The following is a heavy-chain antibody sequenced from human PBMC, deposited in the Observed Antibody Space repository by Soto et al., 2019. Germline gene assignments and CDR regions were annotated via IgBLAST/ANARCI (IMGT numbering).Heavy chain of an antibody. Sequence: GSGPTLVNPTQTLTLTCTFSGFSLSTRGVGVGWIRQPPGKALESLALIYWTDDKRDSSSLKSRLYITKDTSNNQVFVIMTNMDPVDTATYYCASKPISGYNYGPLDYWCQGSRVTASS. CDR1: GFSLSTRGVG. CDR2: IYWTDDK. V-gene: IGHV2-5*01. D-gene: IGHD5-18*01. CDR3: ASKPISGYNYGPLDY. J-gene: IGHJ4*02.